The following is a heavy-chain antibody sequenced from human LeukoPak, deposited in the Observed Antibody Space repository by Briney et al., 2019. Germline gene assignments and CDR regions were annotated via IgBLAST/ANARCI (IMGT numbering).Heavy chain of an antibody. Sequence: ASVKVSCKASGYTFTSYYMHWVRQAPGQGLEWMGIINPSGGSTSYAQKFQGRVTTTRDMSTSTVYMELSSLRSEDTAVYYCARAAAGTEILYNWFDPWGQGTLVTVSS. D-gene: IGHD6-13*01. CDR2: INPSGGST. J-gene: IGHJ5*02. CDR1: GYTFTSYY. CDR3: ARAAAGTEILYNWFDP. V-gene: IGHV1-46*01.